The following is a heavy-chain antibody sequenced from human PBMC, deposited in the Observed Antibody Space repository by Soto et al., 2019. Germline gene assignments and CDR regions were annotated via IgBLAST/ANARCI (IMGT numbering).Heavy chain of an antibody. D-gene: IGHD1-26*01. CDR2: IIPMFGTG. V-gene: IGHV1-69*06. CDR3: VRCLGWELPVDY. J-gene: IGHJ4*02. CDR1: GGTFSTYA. Sequence: QVQLVQSGAEVKKPGSSVKVSCKASGGTFSTYAISWVRQAPGQGLEWMGGIIPMFGTGNYAQKFQGRVTITADKSTTTAYMELSSLRSEDTAVYYCVRCLGWELPVDYWGQGTLVTVSS.